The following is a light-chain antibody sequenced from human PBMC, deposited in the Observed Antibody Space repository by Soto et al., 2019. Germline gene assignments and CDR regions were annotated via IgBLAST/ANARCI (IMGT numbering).Light chain of an antibody. J-gene: IGKJ1*01. CDR3: QQYNNWPPWT. CDR1: QRVSSN. CDR2: GAS. V-gene: IGKV3-15*01. Sequence: EIVMTQSPATLSVSPGERATLSSRASQRVSSNLAGYQQKPGKAPRLLIYGASTRATGIPARFSGSGSGTEFTLTISSLQSEDFAVYYCQQYNNWPPWTFGQGTKVEIK.